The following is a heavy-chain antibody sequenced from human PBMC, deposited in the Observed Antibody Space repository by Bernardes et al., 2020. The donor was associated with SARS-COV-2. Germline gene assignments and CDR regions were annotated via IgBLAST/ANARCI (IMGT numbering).Heavy chain of an antibody. Sequence: SETLSLTCTVSGGSISSGGYSWSWIRHHPGQGLEWLCYLYSSGCTYYNPSLKSRVTISVDTSKNQFSLKLSSVTAADTAVYYCARSGGDSSGYYYDPYYVDYWGQGTLVTVSS. CDR2: LYSSGCT. J-gene: IGHJ4*02. CDR3: ARSGGDSSGYYYDPYYVDY. V-gene: IGHV4-31*03. CDR1: GGSISSGGYS. D-gene: IGHD3-22*01.